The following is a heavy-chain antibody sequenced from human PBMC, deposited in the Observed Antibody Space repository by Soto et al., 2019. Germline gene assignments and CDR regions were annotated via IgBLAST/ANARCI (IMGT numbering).Heavy chain of an antibody. V-gene: IGHV4-34*01. CDR2: INHSGST. CDR3: ARVYCSGGSCYSYYYYGMDV. Sequence: PSETLSLTCAVYGGSFSGYYWSWIRQPPGKGLEWIGEINHSGSTNYNPSLKSRATISVDTSKNQFSLKLSSVTAADTAVYYCARVYCSGGSCYSYYYYGMDVWGQGTTVTVSS. J-gene: IGHJ6*02. CDR1: GGSFSGYY. D-gene: IGHD2-15*01.